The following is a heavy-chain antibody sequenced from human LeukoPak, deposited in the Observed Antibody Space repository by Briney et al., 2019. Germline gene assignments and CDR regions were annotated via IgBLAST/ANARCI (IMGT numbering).Heavy chain of an antibody. CDR3: ARDGLYTDEYYGMDV. CDR2: IYYSGST. V-gene: IGHV4-30-4*01. D-gene: IGHD4-11*01. CDR1: GGSISSGDYY. Sequence: YPSETLSLTCTVSGGSISSGDYYWSWIRQPPGKGLEWIGYIYYSGSTYYNPSLKSRVTISVDTSKNQFSLKLSSVTAADTAVYYCARDGLYTDEYYGMDVWGQGTTVTVSS. J-gene: IGHJ6*02.